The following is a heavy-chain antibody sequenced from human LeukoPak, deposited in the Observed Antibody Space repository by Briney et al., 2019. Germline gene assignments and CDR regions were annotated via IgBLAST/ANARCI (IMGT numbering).Heavy chain of an antibody. V-gene: IGHV4-34*01. CDR2: INHSGST. CDR1: GGSFSGYY. D-gene: IGHD2-2*02. CDR3: ARVPGYCSSTSCYRAAARFDP. J-gene: IGHJ5*02. Sequence: PSETLSLTCAVYGGSFSGYYWSWIRQPPGKGLEWIGEINHSGSTNYNPSLKSRVTISVDTSKNQSSLKLSSVTAADTAVYYCARVPGYCSSTSCYRAAARFDPWGQGTLVTVSS.